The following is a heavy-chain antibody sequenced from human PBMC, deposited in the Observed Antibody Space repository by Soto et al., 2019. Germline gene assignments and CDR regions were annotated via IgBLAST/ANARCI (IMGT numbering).Heavy chain of an antibody. D-gene: IGHD6-19*01. CDR2: ISYDGSNK. CDR3: AKGPSSGWYYIDY. Sequence: ESGGGVVQPGRSLRLSCAASGFTFSSYGMHWVRQAPGKGLEWVAVISYDGSNKYYADSVKGRFTISRDNSKNTLYLQMNSLRAEDTAVYYCAKGPSSGWYYIDYWGQGTLVTVSS. V-gene: IGHV3-30*18. CDR1: GFTFSSYG. J-gene: IGHJ4*02.